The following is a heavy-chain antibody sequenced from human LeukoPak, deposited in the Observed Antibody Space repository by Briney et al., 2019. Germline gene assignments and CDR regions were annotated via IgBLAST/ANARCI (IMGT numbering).Heavy chain of an antibody. J-gene: IGHJ2*01. CDR1: GFTFSSYS. CDR3: ARGDDYGDYGYWYFDL. Sequence: GGSLRLSCAASGFTFSSYSMNWVRQAPGKGLEWVSSISSRSSYIYYADSVKGRFTISRDNAKNSLYLQMNSLRAEDTAVYYCARGDDYGDYGYWYFDLWGRGTLVTVSS. V-gene: IGHV3-21*01. CDR2: ISSRSSYI. D-gene: IGHD4-17*01.